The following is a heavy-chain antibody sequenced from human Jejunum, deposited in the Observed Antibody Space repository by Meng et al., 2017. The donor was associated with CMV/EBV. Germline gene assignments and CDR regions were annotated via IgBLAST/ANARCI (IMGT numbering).Heavy chain of an antibody. CDR3: ARGFYENSGYHLLMDY. CDR1: FTFSKCW. J-gene: IGHJ4*02. D-gene: IGHD3-22*01. Sequence: FTFSKCWVRWVRQAPGKGLVWVSRISSDGGVTAYADSVKGRFTISRDNAKNTVYLQMNSLRVEDTAVYHCARGFYENSGYHLLMDYWGQGTLVTVSS. CDR2: ISSDGGVT. V-gene: IGHV3-74*01.